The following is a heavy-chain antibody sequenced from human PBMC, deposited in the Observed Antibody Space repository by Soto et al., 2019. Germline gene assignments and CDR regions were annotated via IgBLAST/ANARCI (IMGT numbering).Heavy chain of an antibody. CDR2: ISSSSSYI. D-gene: IGHD6-6*01. J-gene: IGHJ6*02. CDR3: ARDHGQLDPDYYYGMDV. CDR1: GFTFSSYS. Sequence: ESGGGLVKPGGSLRLSCAASGFTFSSYSMNWVRQAPGKGLEWVSSISSSSSYIYYADSVKGRFTISRDNAKNSLYLQMNSLRAEDTAVYYCARDHGQLDPDYYYGMDVWGQGTTVTVSS. V-gene: IGHV3-21*01.